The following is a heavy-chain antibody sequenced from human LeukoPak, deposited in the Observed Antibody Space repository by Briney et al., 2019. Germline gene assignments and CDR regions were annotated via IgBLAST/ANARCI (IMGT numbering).Heavy chain of an antibody. CDR1: GFTFSSYA. D-gene: IGHD4-17*01. V-gene: IGHV3-23*01. Sequence: PGGSLRLSCAASGFTFSSYAMSWVRQAPGKGLEWVSAISGSGGSTYYADSVKGRFTISRDNAKNSLYLQMNSLRAEDTAVYYCARDRGYGDYGDFDYWGQGTLVTVSS. CDR2: ISGSGGST. CDR3: ARDRGYGDYGDFDY. J-gene: IGHJ4*02.